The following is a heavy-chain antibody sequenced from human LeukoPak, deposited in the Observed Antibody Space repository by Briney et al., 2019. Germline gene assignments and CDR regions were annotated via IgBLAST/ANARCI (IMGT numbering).Heavy chain of an antibody. CDR1: GGSISSYY. J-gene: IGHJ4*02. CDR3: ASMYSSSPNFDY. Sequence: TETLSLTCTVSGGSISSYYWSWIRQPPGKGLEWIGYIYYSGSTNYNHSLKSRVTISVDTSKNQFSLKLSSVTAADTAVYYCASMYSSSPNFDYWGQGTLVTVSS. V-gene: IGHV4-59*01. D-gene: IGHD6-6*01. CDR2: IYYSGST.